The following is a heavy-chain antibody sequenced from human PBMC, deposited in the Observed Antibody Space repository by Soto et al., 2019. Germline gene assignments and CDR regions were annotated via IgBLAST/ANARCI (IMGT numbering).Heavy chain of an antibody. CDR3: ARPGIAVAGTREGYYYYYGMDV. CDR1: GGSISSSSYY. D-gene: IGHD6-19*01. V-gene: IGHV4-39*01. J-gene: IGHJ6*02. Sequence: SETLSLTCTVSGGSISSSSYYWGWIRQPPGKGLEWIGSIYYSGSTYYNPSLKSRVTISVDTSKNQFSLKLSSVTAADTAVYYCARPGIAVAGTREGYYYYYGMDVWGQGTTVTVSS. CDR2: IYYSGST.